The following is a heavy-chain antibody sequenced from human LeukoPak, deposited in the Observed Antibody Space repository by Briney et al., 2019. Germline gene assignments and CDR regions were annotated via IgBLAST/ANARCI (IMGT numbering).Heavy chain of an antibody. CDR1: GFTFSAYA. D-gene: IGHD4-17*01. CDR2: IRGGGGSA. Sequence: GGSLRLSCTASGFTFSAYAMIWVRQAPGKRPEWVSAIRGGGGSAFYADSVKGRFTISRDNSKYTLFLQMNSLRAEDTAVYYCARDPNGDYIGAFDMWGPGTMVTVSS. J-gene: IGHJ3*02. V-gene: IGHV3-23*01. CDR3: ARDPNGDYIGAFDM.